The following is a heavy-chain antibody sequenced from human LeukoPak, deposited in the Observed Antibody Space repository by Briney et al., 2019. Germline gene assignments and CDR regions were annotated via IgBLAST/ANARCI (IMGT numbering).Heavy chain of an antibody. CDR2: IYTSGSTNYSGSI. Sequence: SETLSLTCTVSGGSISSYYWNWIRQPAGRGLEWIGRIYTSGSTNYSGSINYNPSLKSRVTISVDTSKNQFSLMLSSMTAADTAVYYCARGTTYCGGERGCFDYWGQGTLVTVSS. CDR3: ARGTTYCGGERGCFDY. J-gene: IGHJ4*02. CDR1: GGSISSYY. V-gene: IGHV4-4*07. D-gene: IGHD2-21*01.